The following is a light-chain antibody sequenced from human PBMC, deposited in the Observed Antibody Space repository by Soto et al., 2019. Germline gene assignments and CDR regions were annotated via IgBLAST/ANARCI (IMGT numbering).Light chain of an antibody. V-gene: IGKV1-5*03. Sequence: EILLTQSPSTLSLSPGDRVTLTCRASQTISSWLAWYQQKPGKAPKLLIYEASTLNSGVPSRFSGSGSGTEFTLTISSLQPEDFAAYYCQQHSSYSRGFGEGTKVDI. CDR3: QQHSSYSRG. CDR2: EAS. CDR1: QTISSW. J-gene: IGKJ1*01.